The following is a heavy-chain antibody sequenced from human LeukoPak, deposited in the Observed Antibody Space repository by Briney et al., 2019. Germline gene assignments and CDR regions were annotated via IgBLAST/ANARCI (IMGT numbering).Heavy chain of an antibody. J-gene: IGHJ4*02. CDR3: AKDGEMATISVGYFDY. CDR1: GFTFSSYA. CDR2: ISYDGNNK. V-gene: IGHV3-30-3*01. D-gene: IGHD5-24*01. Sequence: GGSLRLSCAASGFTFSSYAMHWVRQAPGKGLEWVAIISYDGNNKYYADSVKGRFTISRDNSKNTLYLQMNSLRTEDTAVYYCAKDGEMATISVGYFDYWGQGTLVTVSS.